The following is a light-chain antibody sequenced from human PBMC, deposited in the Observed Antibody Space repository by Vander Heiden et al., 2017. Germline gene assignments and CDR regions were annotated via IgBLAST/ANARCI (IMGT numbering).Light chain of an antibody. Sequence: HELTHPSLASVPPGQTPWPTRSADALPKTNTYWYQQKSGQAPVLVIYEDSERPSGIPERFSGTRSGTKATLTISGARVEDEADYYCYSTDSSGNHWVFGGGTKLTVL. V-gene: IGLV3-10*01. J-gene: IGLJ3*02. CDR3: YSTDSSGNHWV. CDR2: EDS. CDR1: ALPKTN.